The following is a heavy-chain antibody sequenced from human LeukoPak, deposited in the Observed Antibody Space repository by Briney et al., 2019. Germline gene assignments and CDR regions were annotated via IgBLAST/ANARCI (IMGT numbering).Heavy chain of an antibody. V-gene: IGHV3-21*01. CDR3: AREVTMVRGVGAFDI. CDR2: ISSSSSYI. Sequence: GGSLRLSCAASGFTFSSYSMTWVRQAPGKGLEWVSSISSSSSYIYYADSVKGRFTISRDNAKNSLYLQMNSLRAEDTAVYYCAREVTMVRGVGAFDIWGQGTMVTASS. J-gene: IGHJ3*02. CDR1: GFTFSSYS. D-gene: IGHD3-10*01.